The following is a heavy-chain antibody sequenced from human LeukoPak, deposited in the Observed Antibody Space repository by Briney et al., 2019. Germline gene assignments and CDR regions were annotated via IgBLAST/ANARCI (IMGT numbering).Heavy chain of an antibody. CDR3: ARVSPLYCSSTSCYGGAFDI. D-gene: IGHD2-2*01. CDR1: GGSISSGGYS. Sequence: TSETLPLTCAVSGGSISSGGYSWSWIRQPPGKGLEWIGYIYHSGSTSYNPSLTSRVTISVDRSKNQFSLKLNSVTAADTAVYYCARVSPLYCSSTSCYGGAFDIWGQGTVVTVSS. V-gene: IGHV4-30-2*01. J-gene: IGHJ3*02. CDR2: IYHSGST.